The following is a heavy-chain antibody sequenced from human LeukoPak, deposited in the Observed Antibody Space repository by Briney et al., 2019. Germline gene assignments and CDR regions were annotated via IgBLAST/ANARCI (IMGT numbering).Heavy chain of an antibody. V-gene: IGHV3-30*03. CDR3: AREGNFDWLPNRSYYYYGMDV. CDR2: ISYDGSNK. D-gene: IGHD3-9*01. Sequence: PGGSLRLSCAASGITFSSYGMHWVRQAPGKGLEWVAVISYDGSNKHYADSVKGRFTISRDNSKNTLYLQMNSLRAEDTAVYYCAREGNFDWLPNRSYYYYGMDVWGQGTTVTVSS. J-gene: IGHJ6*02. CDR1: GITFSSYG.